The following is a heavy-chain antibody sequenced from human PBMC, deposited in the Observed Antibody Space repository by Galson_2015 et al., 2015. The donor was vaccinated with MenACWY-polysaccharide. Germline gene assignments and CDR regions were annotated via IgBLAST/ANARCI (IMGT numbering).Heavy chain of an antibody. D-gene: IGHD2-15*01. CDR1: GFSLRTREVG. CDR3: AHRGGYCSGGTCWRWFDP. J-gene: IGHJ5*02. Sequence: PALVTPTPTLTLTCTFSGFSLRTREVGVGWIRQPPGKALEWLALIYWNDDKRYSPSLKSSLTITKDTSKNQVVLTMTNMDPVDTATYYCAHRGGYCSGGTCWRWFDPWGQGTLVTVSS. CDR2: IYWNDDK. V-gene: IGHV2-5*01.